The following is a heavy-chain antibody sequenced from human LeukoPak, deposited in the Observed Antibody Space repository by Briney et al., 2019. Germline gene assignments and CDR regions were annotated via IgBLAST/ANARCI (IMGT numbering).Heavy chain of an antibody. CDR2: ISSSSSYI. CDR1: GFTFSSYS. V-gene: IGHV3-21*01. J-gene: IGHJ4*02. D-gene: IGHD5-18*01. Sequence: GGSLRLSCVASGFTFSSYSMNWVRQAPGKGLEWVSSISSSSSYIYYADSVKGRFTISRDNAKNSLYLQMNSLRAEDTAVYYCAREGSSGYSYGYIDYWGQGTLVTVSS. CDR3: AREGSSGYSYGYIDY.